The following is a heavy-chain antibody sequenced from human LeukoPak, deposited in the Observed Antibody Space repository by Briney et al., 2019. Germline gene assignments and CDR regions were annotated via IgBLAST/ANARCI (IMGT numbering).Heavy chain of an antibody. J-gene: IGHJ4*02. CDR2: INPSNGDT. CDR3: FDY. CDR1: GYIFTAYD. Sequence: ASVKVSCKTSGYIFTAYDIHWVRQAPGQGLEWMGWINPSNGDTVVAQKFQDRVTKTRDTSISTAYMDLSSLRSDDSAVYPYFDYWGQGTLFIVFS. V-gene: IGHV1-2*02.